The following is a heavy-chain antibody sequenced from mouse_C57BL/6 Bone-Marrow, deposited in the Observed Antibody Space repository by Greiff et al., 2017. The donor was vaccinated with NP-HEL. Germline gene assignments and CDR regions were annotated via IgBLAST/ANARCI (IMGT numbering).Heavy chain of an antibody. J-gene: IGHJ3*01. D-gene: IGHD1-1*01. CDR1: GFTFTDYY. Sequence: EVQGVESGGGLVQPGGSLSLSCAASGFTFTDYYMSWVRQPPGKALEWLGFIRNKANGYTTEYSASVKGRFTISRDNSQSILYLQMNVLRAEDSATYYCARSSYYYGSSSLFAYWGQGTRVTVSA. CDR2: IRNKANGYTT. CDR3: ARSSYYYGSSSLFAY. V-gene: IGHV7-3*01.